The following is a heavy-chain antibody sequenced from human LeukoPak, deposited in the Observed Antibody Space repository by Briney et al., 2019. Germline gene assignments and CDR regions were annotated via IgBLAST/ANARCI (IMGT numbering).Heavy chain of an antibody. J-gene: IGHJ3*02. D-gene: IGHD3-16*01. V-gene: IGHV1-69*04. Sequence: SVKVSCKASGGTFSSYTISWVRQAPGQGLEWMGRIIPILGIANYAQKFQGRVTITADRSTSTAYMELSSLRSEDTAVYYCARDFDEGGAFDIWGQGTMVTVSS. CDR2: IIPILGIA. CDR1: GGTFSSYT. CDR3: ARDFDEGGAFDI.